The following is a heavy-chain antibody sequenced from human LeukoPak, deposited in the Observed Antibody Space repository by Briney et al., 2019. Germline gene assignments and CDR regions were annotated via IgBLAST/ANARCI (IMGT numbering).Heavy chain of an antibody. CDR1: EFTFNSYA. Sequence: GGSLRLSCAASEFTFNSYAMSWVRQAPGKGLEWVSAISGSGGSTYYADSVKGRFTISRDNSKNTLYLQMNSLRAEDTAVHYCASASRAVAAVRLDYWGQGTLVTVSS. V-gene: IGHV3-23*01. J-gene: IGHJ4*02. CDR3: ASASRAVAAVRLDY. CDR2: ISGSGGST. D-gene: IGHD6-19*01.